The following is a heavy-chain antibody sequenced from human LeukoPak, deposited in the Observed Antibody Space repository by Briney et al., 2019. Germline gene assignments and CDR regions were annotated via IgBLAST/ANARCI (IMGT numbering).Heavy chain of an antibody. Sequence: GGSLRLSCVASGFTFSSYSMNWVRQAPGEGLEWVSCISSSGTTIYYADSVKGRFTISRDNAKNSLYLQMNSLRAEDTAVYYCARDGTVQLERLDAFDIWGQGTMVTVSS. J-gene: IGHJ3*02. D-gene: IGHD1-1*01. V-gene: IGHV3-48*04. CDR3: ARDGTVQLERLDAFDI. CDR1: GFTFSSYS. CDR2: ISSSGTTI.